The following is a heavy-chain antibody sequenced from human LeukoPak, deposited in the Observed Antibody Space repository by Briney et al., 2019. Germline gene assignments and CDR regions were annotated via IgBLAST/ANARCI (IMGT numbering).Heavy chain of an antibody. CDR1: GFTFSTYW. D-gene: IGHD2-2*02. CDR2: INSDGSTT. V-gene: IGHV3-74*01. Sequence: PGGSLRLSCAASGFTFSTYWMHWVRQAPGKGLVWVSHINSDGSTTSYADSVKGRFTISRDNAQNALYLQMNSLRAEDTAVYYCARGTALQDYWGQGTLVTVSS. CDR3: ARGTALQDY. J-gene: IGHJ4*02.